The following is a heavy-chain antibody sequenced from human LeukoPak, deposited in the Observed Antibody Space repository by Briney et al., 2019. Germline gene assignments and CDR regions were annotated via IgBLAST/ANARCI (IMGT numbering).Heavy chain of an antibody. CDR2: ISYDGVNA. Sequence: PGGSLRLSCAASGFTFSSYEMNWVRQASGKGLEWAAAISYDGVNAYYVDSVKGRFTISRDNSKKMLYLQMNSLRVEDTAVYYCASSVKGVRGRFDMWGQGTMVIVSS. D-gene: IGHD2-8*01. J-gene: IGHJ3*02. CDR3: ASSVKGVRGRFDM. V-gene: IGHV3-30*03. CDR1: GFTFSSYE.